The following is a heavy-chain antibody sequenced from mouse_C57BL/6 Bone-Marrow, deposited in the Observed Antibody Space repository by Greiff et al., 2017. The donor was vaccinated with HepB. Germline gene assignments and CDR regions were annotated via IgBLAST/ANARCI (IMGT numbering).Heavy chain of an antibody. CDR2: IVPGSGST. D-gene: IGHD1-1*01. J-gene: IGHJ3*01. CDR1: GYTFTGYW. CDR3: ASRGSSPAWCAY. Sequence: QVQLKASGAELMKPGASVKLSCKATGYTFTGYWIEWVKQRPGHGLEWIGEIVPGSGSTNYNEKFKGKATFTADTSSNTAYMQLSSLPTEDSAIYYCASRGSSPAWCAYWGQGTLVTVSA. V-gene: IGHV1-9*01.